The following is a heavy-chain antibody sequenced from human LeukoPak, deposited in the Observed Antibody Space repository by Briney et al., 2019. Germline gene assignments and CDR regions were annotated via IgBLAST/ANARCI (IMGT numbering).Heavy chain of an antibody. Sequence: SETLSLTCTVSGYSISSGYYWAWIRQPPGKGLEWIGSIYHSGSTYYNPSLKSRVTISIDTSKNQFSLKMTSVSAADTAVYYCARDRRYYYDDSGYYPFDYWGQGTLVTVPS. CDR1: GYSISSGYY. D-gene: IGHD3-22*01. V-gene: IGHV4-38-2*02. CDR3: ARDRRYYYDDSGYYPFDY. CDR2: IYHSGST. J-gene: IGHJ4*02.